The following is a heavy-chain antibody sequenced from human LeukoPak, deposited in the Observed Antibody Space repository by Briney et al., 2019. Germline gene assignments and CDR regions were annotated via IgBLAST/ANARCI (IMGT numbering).Heavy chain of an antibody. CDR3: AKVEHNYYDSSGSDY. J-gene: IGHJ4*02. D-gene: IGHD3-22*01. V-gene: IGHV1-58*02. CDR2: IVVGSGNT. Sequence: ASVKVSCKASGFTFTSSAMQWVRQARGQRLEWIGWIVVGSGNTNYAQKFQERVTITRDMSTSTAYMELSSLRSEDTAVYYCAKVEHNYYDSSGSDYWGQGTLVTVSS. CDR1: GFTFTSSA.